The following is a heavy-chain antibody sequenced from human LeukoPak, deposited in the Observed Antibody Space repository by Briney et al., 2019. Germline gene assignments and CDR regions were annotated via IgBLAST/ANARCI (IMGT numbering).Heavy chain of an antibody. V-gene: IGHV3-7*01. Sequence: GGSLRLSCAASGFTFPNYWMGWVRQAPGKGLEWVASIKSGGSDKYYVDSVKGRFTISRDDAKNSLYLEMNNLGAEDTAVYYCARGPPSGYGTTWFDYWGQGTLVTVSS. CDR3: ARGPPSGYGTTWFDY. J-gene: IGHJ4*02. CDR1: GFTFPNYW. CDR2: IKSGGSDK. D-gene: IGHD2/OR15-2a*01.